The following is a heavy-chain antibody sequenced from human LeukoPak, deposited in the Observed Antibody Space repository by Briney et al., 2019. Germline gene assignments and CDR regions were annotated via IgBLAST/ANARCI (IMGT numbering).Heavy chain of an antibody. CDR3: ARYCSGGSCYSGFFNYYYYYMDV. Sequence: PSETLSLTCTVSGGSISSYYWSWIRQPPGKGLEWIGYIYTSGSTNYNPSLKSRVTISVDTSKNQFSLKLSSVTAADTAVYYCARYCSGGSCYSGFFNYYYYYMDVWGKGTTVTVSS. D-gene: IGHD2-15*01. CDR1: GGSISSYY. V-gene: IGHV4-4*09. CDR2: IYTSGST. J-gene: IGHJ6*03.